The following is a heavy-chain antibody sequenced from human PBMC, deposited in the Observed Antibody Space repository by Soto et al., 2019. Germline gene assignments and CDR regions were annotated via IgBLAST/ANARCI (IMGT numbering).Heavy chain of an antibody. V-gene: IGHV4-39*01. Sequence: PSGTLSLTCTVSGGSISSSSYYWSWIRQPPGKGLEWIGSIYYSGSTYYNPSLKSRVTISVDTSKNQFSLKLSSVTAADTAVYYCARHGGRDYYYGMDVWGQGTTVTVSS. J-gene: IGHJ6*01. CDR3: ARHGGRDYYYGMDV. CDR2: IYYSGST. D-gene: IGHD1-26*01. CDR1: GGSISSSSYY.